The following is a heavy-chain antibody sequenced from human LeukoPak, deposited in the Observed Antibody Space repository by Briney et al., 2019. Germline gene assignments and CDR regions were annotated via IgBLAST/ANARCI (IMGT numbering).Heavy chain of an antibody. V-gene: IGHV1-2*02. CDR2: INPHSGGT. J-gene: IGHJ4*02. D-gene: IGHD3-10*01. Sequence: GVSVEVSCKASGYTFTGYYMHWVRQAPGQELEWMGWINPHSGGTNYAQKFQGRVPMTRDTSISTAYMELSRLRSDDTAVYYCARPAYYYASGSYYDYWGQGTLVTVSS. CDR3: ARPAYYYASGSYYDY. CDR1: GYTFTGYY.